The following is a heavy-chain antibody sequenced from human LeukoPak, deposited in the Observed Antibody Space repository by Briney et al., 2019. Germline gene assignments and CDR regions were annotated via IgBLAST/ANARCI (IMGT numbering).Heavy chain of an antibody. CDR1: GGTFSSYA. V-gene: IGHV1-18*01. D-gene: IGHD6-19*01. J-gene: IGHJ4*02. Sequence: ASVKVSCKASGGTFSSYAISWVRQAPGQGLEWMGWISAYNGNTNYAQKLQGRVTMTTDTSTSTAYTELRSLRSDDTAGYCCAREQGDVGVAGILDYWGQGTLVPVLS. CDR3: AREQGDVGVAGILDY. CDR2: ISAYNGNT.